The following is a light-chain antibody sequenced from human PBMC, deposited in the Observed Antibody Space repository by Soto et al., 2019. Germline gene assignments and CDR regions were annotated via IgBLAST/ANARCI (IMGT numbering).Light chain of an antibody. CDR2: DVR. J-gene: IGLJ1*01. CDR1: SNDIGAYNY. CDR3: SSYVSSSTLV. V-gene: IGLV2-14*01. Sequence: QSVLTQPASVSGSPGQSITISCTGTSNDIGAYNYVSWYQQHPGKAPKLMIYDVRNRPSGVSNRFSGSKSGNTVSLTISGLHTEDEADYYCSSYVSSSTLVFGTGTKLTVL.